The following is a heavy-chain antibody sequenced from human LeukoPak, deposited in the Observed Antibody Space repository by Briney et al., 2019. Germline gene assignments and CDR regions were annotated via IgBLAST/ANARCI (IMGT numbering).Heavy chain of an antibody. CDR2: IYHSGST. CDR3: AGERGYYGDYDVAIDY. V-gene: IGHV4-4*02. D-gene: IGHD4-17*01. J-gene: IGHJ4*02. Sequence: SETLSLTCAVSGGSISSSNWWSWVRQPPGKGLEWIGEIYHSGSTNYNPSLKSRVTISVDKSKNQFSLKLSSVTAADTAVYYCAGERGYYGDYDVAIDYWGQGTLVTVSS. CDR1: GGSISSSNW.